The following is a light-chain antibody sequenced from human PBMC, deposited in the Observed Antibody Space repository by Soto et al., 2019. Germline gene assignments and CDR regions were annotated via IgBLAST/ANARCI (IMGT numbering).Light chain of an antibody. CDR1: QGISNS. CDR3: QQVNSYPIT. J-gene: IGKJ5*01. Sequence: DIHLTQSPSFLSASVGARVIITCRASQGISNSLAWYQQKPGKAPKLLIYAASTLQSGVPSRFSGSGSGTALTLTISSLQPEDVATYYCQQVNSYPITFGQGTRLESK. CDR2: AAS. V-gene: IGKV1-9*01.